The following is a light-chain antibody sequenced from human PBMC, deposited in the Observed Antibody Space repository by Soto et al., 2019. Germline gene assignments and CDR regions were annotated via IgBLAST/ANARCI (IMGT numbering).Light chain of an antibody. CDR2: EVT. CDR3: SSYAGSSSV. V-gene: IGLV2-8*01. CDR1: SSDVGGSNY. J-gene: IGLJ7*01. Sequence: QSALTQPPSASGSPGQSVTISCTGTSSDVGGSNYVSWYQQHPGKAPNLMIYEVTKRPSGVPDRFSGSKSGNTASLTVSGLQAEDEADYYCSSYAGSSSVFGTGTQLTVL.